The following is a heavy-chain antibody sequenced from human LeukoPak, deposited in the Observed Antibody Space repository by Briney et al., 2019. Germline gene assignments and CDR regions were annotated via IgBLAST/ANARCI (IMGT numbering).Heavy chain of an antibody. CDR2: ISSTGGTA. Sequence: GGSLRLSCAASGFTFSSFGMSWVRQAPGKGLEWVSAISSTGGTAYYADSVKGRFTISRDNSKNTLYLQMNSLRAEDTAIYSCAKGGSSWSEIDYWGQGTLVTVSS. CDR1: GFTFSSFG. D-gene: IGHD6-13*01. V-gene: IGHV3-23*01. J-gene: IGHJ4*02. CDR3: AKGGSSWSEIDY.